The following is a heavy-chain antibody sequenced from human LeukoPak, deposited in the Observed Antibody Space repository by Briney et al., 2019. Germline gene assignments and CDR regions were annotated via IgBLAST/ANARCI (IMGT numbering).Heavy chain of an antibody. CDR2: INHSGST. Sequence: PGGSLRLSCAASGFTFSNYAMSWIRQPPGKGLEWIGEINHSGSTNYNPSLKSRVTISVDTSKNQFSLKLSSVTAADTAVYYCARGLVDTAMAATDVWGQGTTVTVSS. D-gene: IGHD5-18*01. CDR3: ARGLVDTAMAATDV. V-gene: IGHV4-34*01. J-gene: IGHJ6*02. CDR1: GFTFSNYA.